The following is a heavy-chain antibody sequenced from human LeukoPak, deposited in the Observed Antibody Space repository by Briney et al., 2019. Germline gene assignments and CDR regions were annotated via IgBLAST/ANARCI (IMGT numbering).Heavy chain of an antibody. J-gene: IGHJ4*02. Sequence: GRSLRLSCAASGLTFSSYGMHWVRQAPGKGLEWVAVIWYDGSNKYYADSVKGRFTISRDNSKNTLYLQMNSLRAEDTAVYYCARDRYYYDSSGWFYFDYWGQGTLVTVSS. V-gene: IGHV3-33*01. CDR2: IWYDGSNK. D-gene: IGHD3-22*01. CDR1: GLTFSSYG. CDR3: ARDRYYYDSSGWFYFDY.